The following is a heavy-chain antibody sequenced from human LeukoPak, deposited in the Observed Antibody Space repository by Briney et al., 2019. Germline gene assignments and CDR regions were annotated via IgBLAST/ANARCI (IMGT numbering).Heavy chain of an antibody. J-gene: IGHJ5*02. V-gene: IGHV4-59*08. CDR3: ARQGPDSSGYYYSWFDP. Sequence: SETLSLTCTVSGGSISSYYWSWIRQPPGKGLEWIGYIYYSGSTNYNPSLKSRVTISVDTSKNQFSLKLSSVTAADTAVYYCARQGPDSSGYYYSWFDPWGQGTLVTVSS. CDR1: GGSISSYY. CDR2: IYYSGST. D-gene: IGHD3-22*01.